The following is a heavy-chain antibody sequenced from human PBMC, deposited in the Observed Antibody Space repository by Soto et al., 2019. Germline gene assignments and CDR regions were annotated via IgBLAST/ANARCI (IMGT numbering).Heavy chain of an antibody. Sequence: ESGPTLVNPTQTLTLTCTFSGFSLSTYGVGVGWIRQPPGKALEWLALIYWDDDKRYSPSLKSRLTITRDTSKNQVILTMTNMDPVDTATYYCARCNYGSGSPNWFDPWGQGTLVPVSS. CDR1: GFSLSTYGVG. CDR3: ARCNYGSGSPNWFDP. V-gene: IGHV2-5*02. CDR2: IYWDDDK. J-gene: IGHJ5*02. D-gene: IGHD3-10*01.